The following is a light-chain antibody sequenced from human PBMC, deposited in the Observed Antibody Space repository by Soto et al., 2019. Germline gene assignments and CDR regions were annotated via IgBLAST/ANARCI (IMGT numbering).Light chain of an antibody. Sequence: QSGLTQPASVSGSPGQSITISCTGTSSDVGAYSYVSWYQQQPGKAPKLMIYEVINRPSGVSNRFSGSKSGNTASLTISGLRAEDEAYYYCSSFTSSNTGVFGTGTKVTVL. V-gene: IGLV2-14*01. CDR2: EVI. CDR1: SSDVGAYSY. J-gene: IGLJ1*01. CDR3: SSFTSSNTGV.